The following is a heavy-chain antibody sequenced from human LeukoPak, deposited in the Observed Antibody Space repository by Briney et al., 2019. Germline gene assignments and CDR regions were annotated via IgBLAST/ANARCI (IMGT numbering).Heavy chain of an antibody. D-gene: IGHD1-26*01. CDR3: ARRIVGVGLYYFDY. J-gene: IGHJ4*02. CDR2: VYSGDSNT. CDR1: GYSFTSYW. V-gene: IGHV5-51*01. Sequence: GESLKISCKGSGYSFTSYWIGWVRQMPGKGLEWMGIVYSGDSNTRYSPSFRGQVPISADKSISTAYLQWSSLKASDTAMYFCARRIVGVGLYYFDYWGQGTLVTVSS.